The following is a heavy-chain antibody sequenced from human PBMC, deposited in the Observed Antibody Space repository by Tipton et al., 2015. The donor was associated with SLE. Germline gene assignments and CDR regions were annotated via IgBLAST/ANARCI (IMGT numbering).Heavy chain of an antibody. CDR3: ARGPGTIFGVAENY. D-gene: IGHD3-3*01. CDR1: GGSISSGSYY. Sequence: TLSLTCTVSGGSISSGSYYWSWIRQPAGKGLEWIGRIYTSGSTNYNPSLKSRVTITVDTSKNQLSLKLSSVTAADTAVYYCARGPGTIFGVAENYWGQGTLVTVSS. V-gene: IGHV4-61*02. CDR2: IYTSGST. J-gene: IGHJ4*02.